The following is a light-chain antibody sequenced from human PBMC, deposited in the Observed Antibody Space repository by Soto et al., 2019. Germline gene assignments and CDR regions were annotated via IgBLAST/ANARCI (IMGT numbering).Light chain of an antibody. Sequence: QSVLTQPPSGSAAPGQKVTLSCSGSSSNIGNNYVSWYQQLPGTAPKLLIYENNKRPSGIPDRFSGSKSGTSATLGITGLQTGDEADYYCRTWDSSLSAYVFGTGTKVTVL. CDR2: ENN. CDR1: SSNIGNNY. J-gene: IGLJ1*01. CDR3: RTWDSSLSAYV. V-gene: IGLV1-51*02.